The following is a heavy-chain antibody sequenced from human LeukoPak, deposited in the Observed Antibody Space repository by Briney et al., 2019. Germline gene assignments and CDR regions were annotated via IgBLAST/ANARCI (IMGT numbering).Heavy chain of an antibody. D-gene: IGHD3-10*01. CDR3: ARDDTGVIRGIRFHY. V-gene: IGHV4-4*02. CDR1: GASISSGYW. CDR2: IYHSGST. J-gene: IGHJ4*02. Sequence: PSQTLSLTCAVSGASISSGYWWSWVRQPPGKGLEWIGEIYHSGSTNHNPSLKSRVTISVDKSKSQFSLNLSSVTAADTAVYYCARDDTGVIRGIRFHYWGQGTLVTVSS.